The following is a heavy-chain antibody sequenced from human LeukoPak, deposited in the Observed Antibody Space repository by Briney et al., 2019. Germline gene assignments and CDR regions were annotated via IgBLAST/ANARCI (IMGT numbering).Heavy chain of an antibody. CDR3: STWAFYHGLEV. D-gene: IGHD2/OR15-2a*01. CDR2: IHADGGRT. CDR1: GFAFADYA. Sequence: PGGSLRLSCAASGFAFADYAMHWVRQIPGKGLECVAHIHADGGRTFYADSVTGRFTVSRDNGKNSLFLQMDSLTSDVTALYYCSTWAFYHGLEVWGQGATVIVSS. V-gene: IGHV3-43*02. J-gene: IGHJ6*02.